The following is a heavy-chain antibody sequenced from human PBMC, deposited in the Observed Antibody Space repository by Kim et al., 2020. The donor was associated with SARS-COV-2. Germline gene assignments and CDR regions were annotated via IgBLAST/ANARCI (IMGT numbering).Heavy chain of an antibody. Sequence: ASVKVSCKTSGHTFTRDSMHWVRQAPGQSLEWMGGIDGGNGNRKYSQKFQGRVTITTDTSASTAYMELSSLRSEDSAVYYCLRDCYFDYLGSETLFTVS. CDR1: GHTFTRDS. CDR3: LRDCYFDY. J-gene: IGHJ4*02. CDR2: IDGGNGNR. V-gene: IGHV1-3*01.